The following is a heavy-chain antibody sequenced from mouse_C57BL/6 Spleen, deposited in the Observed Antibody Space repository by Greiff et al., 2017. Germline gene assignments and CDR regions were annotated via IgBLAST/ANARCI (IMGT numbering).Heavy chain of an antibody. CDR1: GFTFSDYG. Sequence: EVQGVESGGGLVKPGGSLKLSCAASGFTFSDYGMHWVRQAPEKGLEWVAYISSGSSTIYYADTVKGRFTIARDNAKHTLFLQMTSLRSEDTAMYYCARPGDYPYYYAMDYWGKGTSVTVSS. J-gene: IGHJ4*01. CDR3: ARPGDYPYYYAMDY. V-gene: IGHV5-17*01. D-gene: IGHD2-4*01. CDR2: ISSGSSTI.